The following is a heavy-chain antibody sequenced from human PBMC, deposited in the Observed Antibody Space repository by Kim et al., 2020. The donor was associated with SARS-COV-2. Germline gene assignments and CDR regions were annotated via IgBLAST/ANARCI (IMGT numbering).Heavy chain of an antibody. V-gene: IGHV7-4-1*02. CDR1: GYTFTSYA. Sequence: ASVKVSCKASGYTFTSYAMNWVRQAPGQGLEWMGWINTNTGNPTYAQGFTGRFVFSLDTSVSTAYLQISSLKAEDTAVYYCARGGIPRATHRGVIYYWGQGTLVTVSS. CDR2: INTNTGNP. CDR3: ARGGIPRATHRGVIYY. J-gene: IGHJ4*02. D-gene: IGHD3-10*01.